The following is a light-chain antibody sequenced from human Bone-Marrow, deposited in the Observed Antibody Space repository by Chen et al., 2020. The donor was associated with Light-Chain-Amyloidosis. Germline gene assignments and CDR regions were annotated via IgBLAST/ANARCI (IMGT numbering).Light chain of an antibody. Sequence: QSSLTPPASVSGSPGQSLTLSCPGTRSDVGGDNHVSWYQQHPDRAPNIMIYEVTNRPSWVPDRCSGAKSENTASLTISGLQTEDEADYCCSSYTSTNTLVFGSGTRVTVL. CDR3: SSYTSTNTLV. J-gene: IGLJ1*01. V-gene: IGLV2-14*01. CDR1: RSDVGGDNH. CDR2: EVT.